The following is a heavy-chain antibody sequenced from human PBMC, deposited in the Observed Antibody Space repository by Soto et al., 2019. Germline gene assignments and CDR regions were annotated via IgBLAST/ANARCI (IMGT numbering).Heavy chain of an antibody. CDR2: ISYDGSNK. Sequence: RLSCAASGFTFSSYGMHWVRQAPGKGLEWVAVISYDGSNKYYADSVKGRFTISRDNSKNTLYLQMNSLRAEDTAVYYCIAARRIDYWGQGTLVTVSS. CDR3: IAARRIDY. D-gene: IGHD6-6*01. CDR1: GFTFSSYG. J-gene: IGHJ4*02. V-gene: IGHV3-30*03.